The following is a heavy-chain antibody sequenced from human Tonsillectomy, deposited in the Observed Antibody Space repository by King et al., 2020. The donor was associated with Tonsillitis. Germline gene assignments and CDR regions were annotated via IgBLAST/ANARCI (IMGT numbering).Heavy chain of an antibody. J-gene: IGHJ6*03. CDR2: IIPMLDIT. D-gene: IGHD2-15*01. V-gene: IGHV1-69*09. CDR3: ARQAGYCSGGSCYGLYYYYMDV. Sequence: QLVQSGAEVKKPESSVKVSCTASGGIFSSYAISWVRQAPGQGLEWMGRIIPMLDITNYAQKFQGRVTITADKSTSTAYMELSSLRSEDTAGYYCARQAGYCSGGSCYGLYYYYMDVWGKGTTVTVSS. CDR1: GGIFSSYA.